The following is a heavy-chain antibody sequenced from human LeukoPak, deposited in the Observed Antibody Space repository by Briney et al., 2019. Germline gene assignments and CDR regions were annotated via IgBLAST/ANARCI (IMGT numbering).Heavy chain of an antibody. CDR2: IYHSGST. J-gene: IGHJ4*02. V-gene: IGHV4-38-2*02. CDR3: AKGDPYDY. Sequence: SETLSLTCTVSGYSISSGYYWGWIRQPPGKGLEWIGSIYHSGSTYYNPSLKSRVTISADTSKNQFSLKLSSVTAADTAVYYCAKGDPYDYWGQGTLVTVSS. CDR1: GYSISSGYY.